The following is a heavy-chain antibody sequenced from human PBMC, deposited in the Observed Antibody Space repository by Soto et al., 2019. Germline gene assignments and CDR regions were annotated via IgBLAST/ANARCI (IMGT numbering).Heavy chain of an antibody. CDR1: GFTFSSYW. Sequence: EVQLVESGGGLVQPGGSLRLSCVDSGFTFSSYWMSWVRQAPVKGLEWVGNIKQDGSEENYVDSVKGRFTISRDNAKNSRYLQMNSLRAEDTAVYYCARMASSGRTWDVWGQGTTVVVSS. CDR3: ARMASSGRTWDV. CDR2: IKQDGSEE. J-gene: IGHJ6*02. V-gene: IGHV3-7*01. D-gene: IGHD5-12*01.